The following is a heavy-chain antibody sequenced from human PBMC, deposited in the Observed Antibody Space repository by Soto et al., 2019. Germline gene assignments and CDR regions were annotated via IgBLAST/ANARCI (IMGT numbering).Heavy chain of an antibody. Sequence: SETLSLTCAVYGGSFSGYYWSWIRQPPGKGLEWIGEINHSGSTNYNPSLKSRVTISVDTSKNQFSLKLSSVTAADTAVYYCATRYSSSWYGRPFDYWGQGTLVT. CDR3: ATRYSSSWYGRPFDY. CDR1: GGSFSGYY. V-gene: IGHV4-34*01. D-gene: IGHD6-13*01. CDR2: INHSGST. J-gene: IGHJ4*02.